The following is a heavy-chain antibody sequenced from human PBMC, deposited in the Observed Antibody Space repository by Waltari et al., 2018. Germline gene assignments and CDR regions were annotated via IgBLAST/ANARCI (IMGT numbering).Heavy chain of an antibody. Sequence: EVQLVESGGGLVQPGGSLRLSCVASGFRFTSYWMTWVRQAPGKGLEWLANINQDGSQNYYVDSVKGRFIIARDNAKNSLYLQMNSLRAEDTALYYCARIGYSSSSNDYWGQGTLVTVSS. J-gene: IGHJ4*02. CDR2: INQDGSQN. CDR1: GFRFTSYW. V-gene: IGHV3-7*01. D-gene: IGHD6-6*01. CDR3: ARIGYSSSSNDY.